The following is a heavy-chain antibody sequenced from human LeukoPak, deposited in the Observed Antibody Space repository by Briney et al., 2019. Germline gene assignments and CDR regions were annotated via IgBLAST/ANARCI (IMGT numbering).Heavy chain of an antibody. J-gene: IGHJ4*02. V-gene: IGHV3-66*01. Sequence: GGSLRLSCAASGFTVSSNYMSWVRQAPGKGLEWVSVIYSGGTTYYADSVKGRFTISRDKPKNTLYLQMNSLRAEDTAVYYCACGIVGVANIDYWGQGTLVTVSS. CDR1: GFTVSSNY. D-gene: IGHD1-26*01. CDR2: IYSGGTT. CDR3: ACGIVGVANIDY.